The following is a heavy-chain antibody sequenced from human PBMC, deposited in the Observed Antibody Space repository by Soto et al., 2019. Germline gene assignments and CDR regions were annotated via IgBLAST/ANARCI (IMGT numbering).Heavy chain of an antibody. V-gene: IGHV4-30-4*01. D-gene: IGHD5-18*01. CDR2: IYYSGST. CDR1: GGSISSGDYY. J-gene: IGHJ5*02. Sequence: SETLSLTCTVSGGSISSGDYYWSWIRQPPGKGLEWIGYIYYSGSTYYNPSLKSRVTISVDTSKNQFSLKLSSVTAADTAVYYCARSGGGYSYGPGGNWFDPWGQGTLVTVSS. CDR3: ARSGGGYSYGPGGNWFDP.